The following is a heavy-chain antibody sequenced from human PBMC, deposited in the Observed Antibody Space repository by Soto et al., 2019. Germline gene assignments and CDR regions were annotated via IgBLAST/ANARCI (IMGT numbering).Heavy chain of an antibody. CDR1: GLTFSSYS. V-gene: IGHV3-48*01. CDR2: ISSSSSTI. CDR3: ARTPLRFGEFGVRYYGMDV. Sequence: GGSLRLSCAASGLTFSSYSMNWVRQAPGKGLEWVSYISSSSSTIYYADSVKGRFTISRENAKNSLYLQMNSLRAGDTAVYYCARTPLRFGEFGVRYYGMDVWGQGTTVTVSS. D-gene: IGHD3-10*01. J-gene: IGHJ6*02.